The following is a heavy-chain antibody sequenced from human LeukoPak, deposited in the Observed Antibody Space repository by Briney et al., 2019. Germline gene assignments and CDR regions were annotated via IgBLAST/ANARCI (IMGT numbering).Heavy chain of an antibody. D-gene: IGHD6-13*01. Sequence: GGSLRLSCAPSGFTFSTYGFHWVRQAPGKGLEWVAVTSNDGRIKYYADSVKGRFTLSRDNSKNTLYLQMNSLRPEDTAVFYCARDLNLAAGSHYYYGMDIWGQGTTVTVSS. V-gene: IGHV3-30*04. CDR3: ARDLNLAAGSHYYYGMDI. CDR2: TSNDGRIK. CDR1: GFTFSTYG. J-gene: IGHJ6*02.